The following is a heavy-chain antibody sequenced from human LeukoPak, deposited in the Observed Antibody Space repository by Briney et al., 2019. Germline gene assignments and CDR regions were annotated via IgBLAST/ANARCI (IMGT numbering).Heavy chain of an antibody. J-gene: IGHJ5*02. V-gene: IGHV4-34*01. CDR3: ARLPRSWYNWFDP. CDR1: GGCFSGYY. Sequence: PSETLSLTCAAYGGCFSGYYWSWIRQPPGKGLEWIGEINHSGSTNYNPSLKSRVTISVDTSKNQFSLKLSSVTAADTAVYYCARLPRSWYNWFDPWGQGTLVTVSS. CDR2: INHSGST. D-gene: IGHD6-13*01.